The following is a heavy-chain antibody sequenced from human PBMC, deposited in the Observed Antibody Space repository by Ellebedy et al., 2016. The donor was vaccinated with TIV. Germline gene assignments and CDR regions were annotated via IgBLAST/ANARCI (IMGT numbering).Heavy chain of an antibody. J-gene: IGHJ4*01. Sequence: SGPTLVKPTQTLTLTCTFSGFSLSTSGVSVSCIRQPPGKALEWLARIDWDDAKYYSTSLRTRLTISKDTSKNQVSLTMTNVDPVDTATYYCARIRLEGSSGWALDYWGHGTLVTVSS. D-gene: IGHD6-19*01. V-gene: IGHV2-70*11. CDR2: IDWDDAK. CDR1: GFSLSTSGVS. CDR3: ARIRLEGSSGWALDY.